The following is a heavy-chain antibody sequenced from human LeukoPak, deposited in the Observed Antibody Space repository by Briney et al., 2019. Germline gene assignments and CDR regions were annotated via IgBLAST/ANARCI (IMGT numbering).Heavy chain of an antibody. CDR3: SKKGQSEDYGKPG. Sequence: GGSLRLSCAASGFTLGTYDMYWGRQAPGKGLECVSSISRSGGSTYYADSVKGRFTISRDNSKNTLYLQMSSLRADDTAVYYCSKKGQSEDYGKPGWGQGTLVTVSS. D-gene: IGHD4-17*01. CDR1: GFTLGTYD. V-gene: IGHV3-23*01. CDR2: ISRSGGST. J-gene: IGHJ4*02.